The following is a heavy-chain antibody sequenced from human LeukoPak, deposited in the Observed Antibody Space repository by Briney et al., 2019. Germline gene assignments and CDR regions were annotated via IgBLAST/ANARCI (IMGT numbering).Heavy chain of an antibody. D-gene: IGHD1-26*01. V-gene: IGHV3-48*01. CDR2: ISSSSSTI. CDR3: ARPGIVGAPGAFDY. J-gene: IGHJ4*02. CDR1: GFTFSSYS. Sequence: GGSLRLSCAASGFTFSSYSMNWFRQAPGKGLEWISYISSSSSTIYYADSVKGRFTISRDNAKNSLYLQMNSLRAEDTAVYYCARPGIVGAPGAFDYWGQGTQVTVSS.